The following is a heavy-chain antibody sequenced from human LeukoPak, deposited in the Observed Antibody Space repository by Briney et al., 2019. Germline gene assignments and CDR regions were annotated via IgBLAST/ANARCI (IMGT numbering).Heavy chain of an antibody. CDR2: IYYSGST. J-gene: IGHJ4*02. CDR3: ARSSYTAMVNPYYFDY. Sequence: PSETLSLTCTVSGGSISSYYWSWIRQPPGKGLEWIGYIYYSGSTNYNPSLKSRVTISVDTSKNQFSLKLSSVTAADTAVYYCARSSYTAMVNPYYFDYWGQGTLVTVSS. V-gene: IGHV4-59*08. CDR1: GGSISSYY. D-gene: IGHD5-18*01.